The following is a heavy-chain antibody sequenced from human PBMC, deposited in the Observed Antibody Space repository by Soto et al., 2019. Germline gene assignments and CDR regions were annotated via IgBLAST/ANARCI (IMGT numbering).Heavy chain of an antibody. J-gene: IGHJ6*02. Sequence: GGSLRLSCADSGFTFDDYTMHWVRQAPGKGLEWVSLISWDGGSTYYADSVKGRFTISRDNSKNSLYLQMNSLRTEDTALYYCAKEAVAGPSSYYYYGMDVWGQGTTVTVS. CDR3: AKEAVAGPSSYYYYGMDV. D-gene: IGHD6-19*01. CDR1: GFTFDDYT. CDR2: ISWDGGST. V-gene: IGHV3-43*01.